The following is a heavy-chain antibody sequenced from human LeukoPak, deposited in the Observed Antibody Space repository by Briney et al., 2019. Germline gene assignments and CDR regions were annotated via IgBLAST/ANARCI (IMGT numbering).Heavy chain of an antibody. J-gene: IGHJ4*02. CDR3: AREVDMNSSWSFDY. V-gene: IGHV3-48*04. D-gene: IGHD6-13*01. Sequence: PGGSLRLSCAASGFTFSSYSMNWVRQAPGKGLEWVSYISSSSSTIYYADSVEGRFTISRDNAKNSLYLQMNSLRAEDTAVYYCAREVDMNSSWSFDYWGQGTLVTVSS. CDR2: ISSSSSTI. CDR1: GFTFSSYS.